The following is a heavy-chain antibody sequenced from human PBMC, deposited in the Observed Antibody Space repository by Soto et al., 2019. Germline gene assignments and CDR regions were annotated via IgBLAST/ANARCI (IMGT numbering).Heavy chain of an antibody. J-gene: IGHJ5*02. CDR1: GGSISSKY. D-gene: IGHD2-15*01. V-gene: IGHV4-59*08. CDR2: IYYSGST. CDR3: ARFHKYSEANWFDP. Sequence: SETLSLTCTVSGGSISSKYWNWIRQPPGKGLEWIGYIYYSGSTNYIPSLKSRVSISVDTSKNQFSLTLTSVTAADTAVYYCARFHKYSEANWFDPWGQGTLVTVSS.